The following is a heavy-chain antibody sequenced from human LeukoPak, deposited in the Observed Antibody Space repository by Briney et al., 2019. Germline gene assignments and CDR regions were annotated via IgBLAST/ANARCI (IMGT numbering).Heavy chain of an antibody. Sequence: ASVKVSCKASGYTFTGYYMHWVRQAPGQGLEWMGWINPNSGDSNYAQKFQDRVTMTRDTSINTAYTELSRLRSDDTAVYYCARQFGYGYSFDIWGQGKTVTVSS. CDR3: ARQFGYGYSFDI. V-gene: IGHV1-2*02. D-gene: IGHD5-18*01. J-gene: IGHJ3*02. CDR2: INPNSGDS. CDR1: GYTFTGYY.